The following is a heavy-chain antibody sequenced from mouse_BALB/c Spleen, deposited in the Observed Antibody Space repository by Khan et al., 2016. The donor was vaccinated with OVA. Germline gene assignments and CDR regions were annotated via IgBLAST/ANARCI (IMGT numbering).Heavy chain of an antibody. J-gene: IGHJ3*01. Sequence: EVQLVESGPGLVKPSQSLSLTCTVTGYSITSDYAWNWLRQSPGNKLEWMGYISYSGSTSYNPSLKSRISIIRDTSKNQFFLQLNSVTTEDTATYYYEGWFAYWGQGTLVTVSA. V-gene: IGHV3-2*02. CDR3: EGWFAY. CDR1: GYSITSDYA. CDR2: ISYSGST.